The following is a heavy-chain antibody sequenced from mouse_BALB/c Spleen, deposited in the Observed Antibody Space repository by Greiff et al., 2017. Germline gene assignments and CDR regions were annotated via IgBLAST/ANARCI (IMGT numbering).Heavy chain of an antibody. J-gene: IGHJ4*01. CDR3: ARRGDDVGPYGSGGKYYAMDY. CDR2: ISSGGSYT. V-gene: IGHV5-6*01. Sequence: VQLKESGGDLVKPGGSLKLSCAASGFTFSSYGMSWVRQTPDKRLEWVATISSGGSYTYYPDSVKGRFTISRDNAKNTLYLQMSSLKSEDTAMYYCARRGDDVGPYGSGGKYYAMDYWGQGTSVTVSS. D-gene: IGHD1-1*01. CDR1: GFTFSSYG.